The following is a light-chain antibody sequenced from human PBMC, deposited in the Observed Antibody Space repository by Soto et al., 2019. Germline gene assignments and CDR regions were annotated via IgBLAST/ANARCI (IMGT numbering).Light chain of an antibody. CDR1: SGDVGTYNL. CDR2: EVN. Sequence: QSALTQPASVSRSPGQSITISCTGTSGDVGTYNLVSWYQQHPGRAPKLIIFEVNKRPSGVSNRLSGSKSGNTASLAISGLQADDEADYHCCSYAGRSNVVCGGGTKVTVL. CDR3: CSYAGRSNVV. V-gene: IGLV2-23*02. J-gene: IGLJ2*01.